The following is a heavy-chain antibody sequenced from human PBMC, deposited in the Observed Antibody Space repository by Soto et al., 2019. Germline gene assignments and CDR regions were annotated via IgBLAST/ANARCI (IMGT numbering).Heavy chain of an antibody. CDR1: GFTVGSYA. D-gene: IGHD4-17*01. Sequence: EVQLLESGGGLVQPGGSLRLSCAASGFTVGSYAMTWVRQAQGKGLEWVSGSSGSGAEAYYADSVKGRFTVARDNSKNTLYLQMNSLRAEDTAFYYCATHLAATVVAPRLLYWGHGIPVTVSS. CDR3: ATHLAATVVAPRLLY. V-gene: IGHV3-23*01. CDR2: SSGSGAEA. J-gene: IGHJ4*01.